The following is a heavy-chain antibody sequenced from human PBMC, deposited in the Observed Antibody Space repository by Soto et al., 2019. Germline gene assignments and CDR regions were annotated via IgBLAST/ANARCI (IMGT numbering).Heavy chain of an antibody. J-gene: IGHJ6*03. V-gene: IGHV1-18*01. CDR3: ARGPRIVVVPAAYYYYMDV. Sequence: GASVKVSCKASGYTFTSYGISWVRQAPGQGLEWMGWISAYNGNTNYAQKLQGRVTMTTDTSTSTAYMELRSLRSEDTAVYYCARGPRIVVVPAAYYYYMDVWGKGTTVTVSS. D-gene: IGHD2-2*01. CDR1: GYTFTSYG. CDR2: ISAYNGNT.